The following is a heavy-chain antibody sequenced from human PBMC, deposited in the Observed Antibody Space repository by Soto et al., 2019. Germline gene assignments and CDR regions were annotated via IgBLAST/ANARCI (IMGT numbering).Heavy chain of an antibody. V-gene: IGHV3-30*03. CDR2: ISYDGINK. CDR3: ARSPQTTRGIHWYFDL. Sequence: PGGSLRLPCAASGFTFNTYGMHWVRQAPGKGLEWVAAISYDGINKYYVDSVKGRFTISRDNSKNTLYVQMNSLRAEDTALYYCARSPQTTRGIHWYFDLWGRGILVTVSS. J-gene: IGHJ2*01. D-gene: IGHD1-26*01. CDR1: GFTFNTYG.